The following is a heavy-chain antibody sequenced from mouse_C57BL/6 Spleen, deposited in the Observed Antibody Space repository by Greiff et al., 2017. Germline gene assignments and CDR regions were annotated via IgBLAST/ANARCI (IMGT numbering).Heavy chain of an antibody. D-gene: IGHD1-1*01. Sequence: EVQLQQSGAELVRPGASVKLSCTASGFNIKDYYMHWVKQRPEQGLEWIGRIDPEDGDTEYAPKFQGKATMTADTSSNTAYLQLSSLTSEDTAVYYCTYYYGSHYAMDYWGQGTSVTVSS. J-gene: IGHJ4*01. CDR2: IDPEDGDT. CDR3: TYYYGSHYAMDY. CDR1: GFNIKDYY. V-gene: IGHV14-1*01.